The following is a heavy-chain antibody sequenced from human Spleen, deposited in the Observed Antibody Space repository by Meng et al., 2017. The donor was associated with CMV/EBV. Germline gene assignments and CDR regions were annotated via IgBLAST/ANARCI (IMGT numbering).Heavy chain of an antibody. Sequence: SFSGYYWSWIRQPPGKGLEWIGEINHSGSTNYNPSLKSRVTISVDTSKNQFSLKLSSVTAADTAVYYCARGPPFPLKIFGVAPVDYWGQGTLVTVSS. CDR3: ARGPPFPLKIFGVAPVDY. D-gene: IGHD3-3*01. V-gene: IGHV4-34*01. CDR2: INHSGST. CDR1: SFSGYY. J-gene: IGHJ4*02.